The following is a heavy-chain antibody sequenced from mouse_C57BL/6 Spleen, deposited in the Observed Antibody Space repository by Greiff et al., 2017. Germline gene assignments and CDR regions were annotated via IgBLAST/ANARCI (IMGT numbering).Heavy chain of an antibody. Sequence: EVQVVESGGGLVKPGGSLKLSCAASGFTFSSYAMSWVRQTPEKRLEWVATISDGGSYTYYPDNVKGRFTISRDNAKNNLYLQMSHLKSEDTAMYYCALYDGYYDYFDYWGQGTTLTVSS. V-gene: IGHV5-4*01. J-gene: IGHJ2*01. CDR2: ISDGGSYT. D-gene: IGHD2-3*01. CDR3: ALYDGYYDYFDY. CDR1: GFTFSSYA.